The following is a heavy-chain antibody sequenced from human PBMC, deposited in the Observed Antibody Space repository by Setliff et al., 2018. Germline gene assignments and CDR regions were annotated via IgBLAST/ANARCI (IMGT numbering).Heavy chain of an antibody. J-gene: IGHJ6*02. CDR2: ISAYNGNT. D-gene: IGHD3-10*01. V-gene: IGHV1-18*01. Sequence: ASVKVSCKASGYTFTSYGISWVRQAPGQGLELMGWISAYNGNTNYAQKLQGRVTMTTDTSTSTAYMELRSLRSDDTAVYYCARDVCPPDEAIWFGAYMDVWGQGTTVTVSS. CDR1: GYTFTSYG. CDR3: ARDVCPPDEAIWFGAYMDV.